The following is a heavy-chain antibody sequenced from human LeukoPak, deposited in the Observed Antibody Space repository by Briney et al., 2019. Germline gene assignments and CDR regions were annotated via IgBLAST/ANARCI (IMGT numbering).Heavy chain of an antibody. J-gene: IGHJ1*01. Sequence: GRSLRLSCAASGFTFSSYAMHWVRQVPGKGLEWVAVISYDGSNKYYADSVKGRFTISRDNSKNTLYLQMNSLRAEDTAVYYCARDYYDSSGYYGYFQHWGQGTLVTVSS. D-gene: IGHD3-22*01. CDR1: GFTFSSYA. V-gene: IGHV3-30-3*01. CDR2: ISYDGSNK. CDR3: ARDYYDSSGYYGYFQH.